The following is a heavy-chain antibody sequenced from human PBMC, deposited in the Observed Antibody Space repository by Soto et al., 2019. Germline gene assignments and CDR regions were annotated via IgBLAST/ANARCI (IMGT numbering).Heavy chain of an antibody. CDR2: FSLSGTT. D-gene: IGHD2-8*02. CDR1: GASITGSSY. Sequence: LSLTCTVSGASITGSSYWSWIRQPAGKGLEWIGRFSLSGTTNYNPSLRSRVTMSADVSKNQFSLRLTSVTAADTALYYCARGMTPPGAPAWYYFDSWGQGTLVTSPQ. CDR3: ARGMTPPGAPAWYYFDS. J-gene: IGHJ4*02. V-gene: IGHV4-4*07.